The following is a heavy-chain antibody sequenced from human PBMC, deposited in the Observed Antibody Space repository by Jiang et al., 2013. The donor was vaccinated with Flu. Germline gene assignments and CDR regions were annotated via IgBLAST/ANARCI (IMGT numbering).Heavy chain of an antibody. CDR3: TTEFSRDTAMVRYFDY. J-gene: IGHJ4*02. D-gene: IGHD5-18*01. V-gene: IGHV3-15*01. Sequence: AAPVKGRFTISRDDSKNTLYLQMNSLKTEDTAVYYCTTEFSRDTAMVRYFDYWGQGTLVTVSS.